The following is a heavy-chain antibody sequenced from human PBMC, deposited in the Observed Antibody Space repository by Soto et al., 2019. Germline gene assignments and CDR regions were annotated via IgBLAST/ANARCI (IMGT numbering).Heavy chain of an antibody. CDR3: AKDLFPTSGQRFFFES. Sequence: GGSLRLSCAASGFTFSHAWMSWVRQAPGKGLEWVSTILHDETPFYTDSVKGRFTISRDNVRGTLYLQMNGLRVEDAALYFCAKDLFPTSGQRFFFESWGQGSLVTVSS. CDR2: ILHDETP. D-gene: IGHD2-21*01. V-gene: IGHV3-23*01. CDR1: GFTFSHAW. J-gene: IGHJ4*02.